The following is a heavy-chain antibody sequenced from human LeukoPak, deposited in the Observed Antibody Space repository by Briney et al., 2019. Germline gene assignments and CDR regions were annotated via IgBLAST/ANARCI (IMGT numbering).Heavy chain of an antibody. V-gene: IGHV1-69*06. CDR3: ASSGRVVPAATENWFDP. D-gene: IGHD2-2*01. CDR2: IIPIFGTA. CDR1: GGTFSSYA. Sequence: ASVKLSCKASGGTFSSYANSWVRQAPGQGLEWMGRIIPIFGTANYAQKFQGRVTITADKSTSTAYMELSSLRSEDTAVYYCASSGRVVPAATENWFDPWGQGTLVTVSS. J-gene: IGHJ5*02.